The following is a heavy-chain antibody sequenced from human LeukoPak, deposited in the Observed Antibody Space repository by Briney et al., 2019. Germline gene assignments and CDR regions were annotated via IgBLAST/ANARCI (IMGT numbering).Heavy chain of an antibody. V-gene: IGHV1-18*01. CDR1: GYTFTSYG. Sequence: GASVKVSCKASGYTFTSYGISWVRQAPGQGLEWMGWISPYNGNTNYAQKLQGRVTMTTDTSTSTAYMELRSLRSDNPAVYSCASTMVRGYHGDYWGQGTLVTVSS. CDR2: ISPYNGNT. CDR3: ASTMVRGYHGDY. D-gene: IGHD3-10*01. J-gene: IGHJ4*02.